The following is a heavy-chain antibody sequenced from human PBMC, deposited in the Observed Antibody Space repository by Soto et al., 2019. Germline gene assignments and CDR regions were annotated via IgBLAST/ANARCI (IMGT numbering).Heavy chain of an antibody. CDR2: ISGGGEST. J-gene: IGHJ4*02. CDR1: VFTFSNFA. D-gene: IGHD1-26*01. Sequence: PWGSLLVACAASVFTFSNFAMNWVRQAPGKGLEWVSLISGGGESTYYPDSVQGRFTISRDNSKNTLYLQMNSLGAEDTSVYFCASGPPTVGSINLVFDYWGQGNMVTVSS. CDR3: ASGPPTVGSINLVFDY. V-gene: IGHV3-23*01.